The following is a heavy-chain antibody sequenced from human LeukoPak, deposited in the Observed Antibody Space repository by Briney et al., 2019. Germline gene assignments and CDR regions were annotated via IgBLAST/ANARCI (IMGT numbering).Heavy chain of an antibody. J-gene: IGHJ6*03. CDR3: ARDRHIAAAVYYYYMDV. D-gene: IGHD6-13*01. CDR1: GYTFTSYI. V-gene: IGHV1-18*01. CDR2: INAYNGNT. Sequence: ASVKVSCKASGYTFTSYIISWVRQAPGQGPEWMGWINAYNGNTDYAQRVQGRVTMTTDTSTSTAYMELRSLRSDDTAVYSCARDRHIAAAVYYYYMDVWGKGTPVTVSS.